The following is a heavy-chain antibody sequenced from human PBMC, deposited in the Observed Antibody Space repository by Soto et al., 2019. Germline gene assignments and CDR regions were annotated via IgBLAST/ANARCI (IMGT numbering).Heavy chain of an antibody. CDR2: IKQDGREK. V-gene: IGHV3-7*03. CDR1: GFSFSRYW. D-gene: IGHD2-21*02. J-gene: IGHJ4*02. CDR3: ASGQTVMIDY. Sequence: EVQLVESGGGSVQPGGSLRLSCAASGFSFSRYWMTWVRQAPGKGLEWVANIKQDGREKYYVDSVKGRFTISRDNAKNSVYLQLNSLRVEDAAVFYCASGQTVMIDYWGQGTMVTVSS.